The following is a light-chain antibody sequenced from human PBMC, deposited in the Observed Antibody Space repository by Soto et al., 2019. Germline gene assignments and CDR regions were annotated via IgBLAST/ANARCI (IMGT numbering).Light chain of an antibody. J-gene: IGKJ1*01. CDR1: QSISGW. CDR3: QQYNSYSWT. V-gene: IGKV1-5*01. CDR2: DAS. Sequence: DIQMTQSPSSLSASVGDRVTITCRASQSISGWLAWYQQKPGKAPKLLIYDASSLEGGVPSRFSGSGSGTEFTLTISSLQPDDFATYYCQQYNSYSWTFGQGTKVDI.